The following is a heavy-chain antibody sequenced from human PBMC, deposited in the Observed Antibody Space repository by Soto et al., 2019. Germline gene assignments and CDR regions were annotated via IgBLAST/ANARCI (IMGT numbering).Heavy chain of an antibody. CDR1: GGTFSSYA. D-gene: IGHD3-22*01. CDR3: ARDVMGYDSIHNWFDP. V-gene: IGHV1-69*13. CDR2: IIPIFGTA. J-gene: IGHJ5*02. Sequence: ASVKVSCKASGGTFSSYAISWVRQAPGQGLEWMGGIIPIFGTANYAQKFQGRVTITADESTSTAYMELSSLRSEDTAVYYCARDVMGYDSIHNWFDPWGQGTLVTVSS.